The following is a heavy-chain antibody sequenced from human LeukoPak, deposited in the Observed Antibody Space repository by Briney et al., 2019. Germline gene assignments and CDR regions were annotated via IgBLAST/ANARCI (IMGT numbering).Heavy chain of an antibody. V-gene: IGHV3-30-3*01. CDR1: GFIFRTSA. CDR3: ARGSGYHLVS. CDR2: LSFDGSNE. Sequence: GRSLRLSCVDSGFIFRTSAMHWVRQAPGKGLEWVAVLSFDGSNENYAGSVRGRFTISRDNSKNTLYLQMNSLKIEDTAKYYCARGSGYHLVSWGQGTLVTVSS. D-gene: IGHD5-12*01. J-gene: IGHJ5*02.